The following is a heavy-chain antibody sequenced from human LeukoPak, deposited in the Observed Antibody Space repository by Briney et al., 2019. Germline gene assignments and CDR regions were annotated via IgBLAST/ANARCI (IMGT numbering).Heavy chain of an antibody. J-gene: IGHJ4*02. Sequence: SQTPSLTCTVSGGSISSGDYYWSWIRQPPGKGLEWIGYIYYSGSTYYNPSLKSRVTISVDTSKNQFSLKLSSVTAADTAVYYCARAPWGDYVDYWGQGTLVTVSS. CDR3: ARAPWGDYVDY. CDR2: IYYSGST. CDR1: GGSISSGDYY. D-gene: IGHD3-16*01. V-gene: IGHV4-30-4*01.